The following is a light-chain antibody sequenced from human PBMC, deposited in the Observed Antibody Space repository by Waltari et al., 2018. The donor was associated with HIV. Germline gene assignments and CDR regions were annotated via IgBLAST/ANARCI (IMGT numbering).Light chain of an antibody. J-gene: IGLJ2*01. Sequence: QSALTQPPSASGSPGQSVTISCTGTSSHVGGSNYVSWYQQHPGKAPKLMIYEVSKRPSGVPDRFSGSKSGNTASLTVSGLQAEDEADYYCSSYAGSSNVVFGGGTKLTVL. CDR2: EVS. V-gene: IGLV2-8*01. CDR3: SSYAGSSNVV. CDR1: SSHVGGSNY.